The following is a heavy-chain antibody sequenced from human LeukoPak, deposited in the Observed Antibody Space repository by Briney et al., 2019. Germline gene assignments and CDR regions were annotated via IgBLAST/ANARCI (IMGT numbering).Heavy chain of an antibody. CDR1: GFTVSSNY. D-gene: IGHD4-11*01. Sequence: GGSLRLSCAASGFTVSSNYMSWVRQAPGKGLEWVSVIYSGGSTYYADSVKGRFTISRDNPKNTLYLQMNSLRAEDTAVYYCARDSGSNFPLYYYGMDVWGQGTTVTVSS. J-gene: IGHJ6*02. CDR3: ARDSGSNFPLYYYGMDV. V-gene: IGHV3-53*01. CDR2: IYSGGST.